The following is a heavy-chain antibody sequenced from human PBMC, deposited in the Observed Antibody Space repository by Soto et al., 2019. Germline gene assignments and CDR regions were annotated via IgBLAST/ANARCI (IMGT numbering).Heavy chain of an antibody. CDR1: GGSFSGYY. Sequence: SETLSLTCAVYGGSFSGYYWSWIRQPPGKGLEWIGEINHSGSTNYSPSLKSRVTISVDTSKNQFSLKLSSVTAADTAVYYCARGGLGYCSGGSCYRTDPFDYWGQGTLVTVS. V-gene: IGHV4-34*01. J-gene: IGHJ4*02. CDR2: INHSGST. CDR3: ARGGLGYCSGGSCYRTDPFDY. D-gene: IGHD2-15*01.